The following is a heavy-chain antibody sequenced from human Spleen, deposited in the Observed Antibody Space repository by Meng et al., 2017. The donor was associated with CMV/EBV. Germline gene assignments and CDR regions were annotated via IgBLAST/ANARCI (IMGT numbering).Heavy chain of an antibody. CDR1: YRFIDYY. V-gene: IGHV1-2*02. D-gene: IGHD2-2*01. CDR3: AREACRSISCSEGWFDP. Sequence: YRFIDYYIHWVRQGRGEGLEWMGWINPNTSGTNHALKFQGRVTLSRDASIATTYMDLNRLTSDDTAVYYCAREACRSISCSEGWFDPWGQGTLVTVSS. CDR2: INPNTSGT. J-gene: IGHJ5*02.